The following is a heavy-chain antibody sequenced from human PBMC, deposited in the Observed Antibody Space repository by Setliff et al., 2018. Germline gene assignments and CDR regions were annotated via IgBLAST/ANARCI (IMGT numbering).Heavy chain of an antibody. V-gene: IGHV4-39*01. J-gene: IGHJ5*01. CDR1: GGSVSSSSYY. CDR2: IYYSGTT. CDR3: ASRRTGPGGWFDY. Sequence: TSETLSLTCTVSGGSVSSSSYYWGWIRQPPGKGLEWIGTIYYSGTTYYSPSLKSRVTISVDTSKNQFSLKLTSVTAAVTAIYYCASRRTGPGGWFDYWGQGTLVTVSS. D-gene: IGHD1-26*01.